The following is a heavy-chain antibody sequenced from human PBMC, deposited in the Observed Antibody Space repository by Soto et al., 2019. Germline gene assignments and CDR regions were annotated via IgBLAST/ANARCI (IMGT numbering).Heavy chain of an antibody. CDR1: GFSVSDNY. V-gene: IGHV3-53*01. CDR2: LYAGGAT. D-gene: IGHD4-17*01. J-gene: IGHJ3*02. Sequence: EVQLVESGGGLIQPGGSLRLSCAASGFSVSDNYMNWVRQAPGKGLQWVSLLYAGGATFYADSVKGRFTISRDSSKNTLYLQMDSLRAEDTAVYYCAGQSANCYGDPNDALDIWGQGTVVSVSS. CDR3: AGQSANCYGDPNDALDI.